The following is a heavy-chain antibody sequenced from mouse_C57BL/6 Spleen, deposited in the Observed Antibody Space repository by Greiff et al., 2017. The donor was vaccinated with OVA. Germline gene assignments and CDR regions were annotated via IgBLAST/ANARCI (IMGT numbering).Heavy chain of an antibody. V-gene: IGHV1-50*01. Sequence: QVQLQQPGAELVKPGASVKLSCKASGYTFTSYWMQWVKQRPGQGLEWIGEIDPSDSYTNYNQKFKGKATLTVDTSSSTAYMQLSSLTSEDSAVYYCARWAHGAMDYWGQGTSVTVSS. CDR3: ARWAHGAMDY. CDR2: IDPSDSYT. J-gene: IGHJ4*01. CDR1: GYTFTSYW.